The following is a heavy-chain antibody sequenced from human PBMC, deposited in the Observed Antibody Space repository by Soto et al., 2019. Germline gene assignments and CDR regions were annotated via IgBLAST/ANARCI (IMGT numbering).Heavy chain of an antibody. D-gene: IGHD3-10*01. J-gene: IGHJ4*02. CDR2: ISYDGSIK. V-gene: IGHV3-30*18. CDR1: GFTFSSYG. Sequence: GGSLRLSCAASGFTFSSYGMHWVRQAPGKGLEWVAVISYDGSIKYYADSVKGRFTISRDNSKSTLYLQMNSLRAEDTAVYYCAKGGHLGSGNYYNPYYFDYWGQGTLVTVS. CDR3: AKGGHLGSGNYYNPYYFDY.